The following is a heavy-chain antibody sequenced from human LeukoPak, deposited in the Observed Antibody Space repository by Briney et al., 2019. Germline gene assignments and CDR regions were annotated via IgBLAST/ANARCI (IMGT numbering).Heavy chain of an antibody. CDR2: ISYDGSNK. V-gene: IGHV3-30-3*01. J-gene: IGHJ4*02. D-gene: IGHD4-11*01. CDR1: GFTFSSYA. Sequence: GGSLRLSCAASGFTFSSYAMHWVRQAPGKGLEWVAVISYDGSNKYYADSVKDRFTISRDNSKNTLYLQMNSLRAEDTAVYYCARARFTTVTTGLLDYWGQGTLVTVSS. CDR3: ARARFTTVTTGLLDY.